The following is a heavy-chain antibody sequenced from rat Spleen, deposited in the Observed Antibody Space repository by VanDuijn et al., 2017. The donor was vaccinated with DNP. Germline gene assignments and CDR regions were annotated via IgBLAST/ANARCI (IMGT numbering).Heavy chain of an antibody. D-gene: IGHD1-11*01. CDR1: GFTFSDYN. Sequence: EVQLVESGGGLVQPGRSLKLSCVASGFTFSDYNMAWVRPAPKKGLEWVATIIYDGSSTYYRDSVKGRFTISRDNAKSILYLQMDSLRSEDTATYYCAREGNYGGYREYFDYWGQGVMVRVSS. V-gene: IGHV5S10*01. CDR2: IIYDGSST. CDR3: AREGNYGGYREYFDY. J-gene: IGHJ2*01.